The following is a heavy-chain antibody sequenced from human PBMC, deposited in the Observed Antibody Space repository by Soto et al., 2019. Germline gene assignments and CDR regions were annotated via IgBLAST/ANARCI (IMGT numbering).Heavy chain of an antibody. CDR3: ARVYTVNYDGYFDF. J-gene: IGHJ4*02. V-gene: IGHV4-31*01. Sequence: SETLSLTCTVSGGSISSGGYYWSWIRQHPGKGLEWIGYIFYTGSTLYNTSLKSQVTISIDTSKKQNSLKLKSVTAADMVVYYCARVYTVNYDGYFDFWGQGTLVTVSS. CDR2: IFYTGST. CDR1: GGSISSGGYY. D-gene: IGHD3-16*01.